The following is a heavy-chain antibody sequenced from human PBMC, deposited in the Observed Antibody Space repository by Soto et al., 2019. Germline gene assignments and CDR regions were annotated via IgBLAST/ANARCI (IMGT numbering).Heavy chain of an antibody. CDR1: GFTFSSYD. J-gene: IGHJ4*02. D-gene: IGHD4-17*01. CDR3: ARTTTTKSRDY. V-gene: IGHV3-23*01. Sequence: EVQLLESGGGLVQPGGSLGLSCAASGFTFSSYDMSWVRQAPGKGLEYVSSISVTGSGTYYADSVKGRFTISRDNSKNTLYLQMNSLRVEDTAVHYCARTTTTKSRDYWGQGTLVTVSS. CDR2: ISVTGSGT.